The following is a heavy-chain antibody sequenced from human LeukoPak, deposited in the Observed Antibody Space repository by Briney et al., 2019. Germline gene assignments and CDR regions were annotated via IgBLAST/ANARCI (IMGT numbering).Heavy chain of an antibody. D-gene: IGHD1-1*01. CDR2: IYHSGYT. V-gene: IGHV4-31*03. CDR3: ARAGRGVNWYYYIDV. CDR1: GDSISRDGSY. Sequence: SQTLSLTCTVSGDSISRDGSYWSWIRQYPGKGLEWIGYIYHSGYTYSNPPLKSRVPMSVDTSQNQFSLKIISVTAADTAVYFCARAGRGVNWYYYIDVWGTGTTVTVSS. J-gene: IGHJ6*03.